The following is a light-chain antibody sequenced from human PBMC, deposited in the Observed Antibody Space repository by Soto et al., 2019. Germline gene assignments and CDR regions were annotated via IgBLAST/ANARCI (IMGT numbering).Light chain of an antibody. CDR2: DVS. Sequence: QSALTQPRSVSGSPGQSVTISCTGTSGDVGGYNFVSWYQQHPGKVPTLVIFDVSHRPSGVPDRFSGSKSGNTASLTISGLQAEYEADYYCCSYGGSYTWVFGGGTKLTVL. CDR3: CSYGGSYTWV. V-gene: IGLV2-11*01. CDR1: SGDVGGYNF. J-gene: IGLJ2*01.